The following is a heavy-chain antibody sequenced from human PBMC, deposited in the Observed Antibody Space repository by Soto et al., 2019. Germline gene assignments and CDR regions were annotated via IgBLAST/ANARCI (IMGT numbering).Heavy chain of an antibody. V-gene: IGHV3-23*01. CDR1: GFTFSSYG. CDR3: AKDQTVIRYYFDY. D-gene: IGHD4-17*01. Sequence: GGSMRVSCAAAGFTFSSYGMSWVRQAPGKGLEWVSAISGSGGSTYYADSVKGRFTISRDNSKNTLYLQMNSLRAEDTAVYYCAKDQTVIRYYFDYWGQGTLVTVSS. J-gene: IGHJ4*02. CDR2: ISGSGGST.